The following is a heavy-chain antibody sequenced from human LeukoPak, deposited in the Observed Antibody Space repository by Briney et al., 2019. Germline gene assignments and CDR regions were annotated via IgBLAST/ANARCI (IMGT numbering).Heavy chain of an antibody. D-gene: IGHD2-2*01. Sequence: SETLSLTCTVSGGSISSYYWSWIRQPAGKGLEWIGRIYTSGSTNYNPSLKSRVTMSVDTSKNQFSLKLSSVTAADTAVYYCATGDYCSSTSCAANDALDIWGQGTMVTVSS. V-gene: IGHV4-4*07. CDR1: GGSISSYY. CDR2: IYTSGST. J-gene: IGHJ3*02. CDR3: ATGDYCSSTSCAANDALDI.